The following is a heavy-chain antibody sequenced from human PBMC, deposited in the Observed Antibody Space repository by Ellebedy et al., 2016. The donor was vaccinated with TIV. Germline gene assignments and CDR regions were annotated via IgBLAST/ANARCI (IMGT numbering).Heavy chain of an antibody. Sequence: SETLSLXCAVYGGSFSGYYWSWIRQPPGKGLEWIGEINHSGSTNYNPSLKSRVTISVETSKNQFSLKLSSVTAADTAVYYCASRPYYDYVCGSYRSGDYWGQGTLVTVSS. CDR3: ASRPYYDYVCGSYRSGDY. J-gene: IGHJ4*02. D-gene: IGHD3-16*02. V-gene: IGHV4-34*01. CDR2: INHSGST. CDR1: GGSFSGYY.